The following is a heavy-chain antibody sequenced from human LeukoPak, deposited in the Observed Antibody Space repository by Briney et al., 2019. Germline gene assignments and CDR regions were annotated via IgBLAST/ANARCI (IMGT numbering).Heavy chain of an antibody. CDR2: INPNSGGT. V-gene: IGHV1-2*02. CDR1: GYTFTGYY. Sequence: ASVKVSCKAFGYTFTGYYMHWVRQAPGQGLEWMGWINPNSGGTNYAQKFQGRVTMTRDTSISTAYMKLSRLRSDDTAVYYCARLGMGTTHAFDIWGQGTMVTVSS. D-gene: IGHD5-18*01. J-gene: IGHJ3*02. CDR3: ARLGMGTTHAFDI.